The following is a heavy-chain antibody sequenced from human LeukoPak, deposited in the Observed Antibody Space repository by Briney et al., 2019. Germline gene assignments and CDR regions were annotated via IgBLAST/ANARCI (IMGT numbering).Heavy chain of an antibody. D-gene: IGHD3-9*01. CDR1: GGTFSSYA. J-gene: IGHJ6*02. Sequence: SVKVSCKASGGTFSSYAISWVRQAPGQGLEWMGRIIPILGIANYAQKFQGRVTITADKSTSTAYMELSSLRSEDTTVYYCASSLTYYDILTGLNYYYYGMDVWGQGTTVTVSS. CDR2: IIPILGIA. CDR3: ASSLTYYDILTGLNYYYYGMDV. V-gene: IGHV1-69*04.